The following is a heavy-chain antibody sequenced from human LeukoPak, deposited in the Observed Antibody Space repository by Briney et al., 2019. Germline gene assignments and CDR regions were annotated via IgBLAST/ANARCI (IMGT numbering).Heavy chain of an antibody. V-gene: IGHV3-30*02. Sequence: GGSLRLSCAASGFTFSSYGMHWVRQAPGKGLEWVAFIRYDGSNKYCADSVKGRFTISRDSSKNTLYLQMNSLRAEDTAVYYCAKDEVYRLGSTTPPAFDIWGQGTMVTVSS. J-gene: IGHJ3*02. CDR2: IRYDGSNK. CDR3: AKDEVYRLGSTTPPAFDI. CDR1: GFTFSSYG. D-gene: IGHD7-27*01.